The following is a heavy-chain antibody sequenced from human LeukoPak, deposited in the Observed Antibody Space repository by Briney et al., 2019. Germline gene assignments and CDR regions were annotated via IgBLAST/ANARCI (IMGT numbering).Heavy chain of an antibody. CDR3: ARDFFSDFWSGYDY. J-gene: IGHJ4*02. Sequence: SETLSLTCTVSGGSISSSSYYWGWSRQPPGKGLEWIGSIYYSGSTYYNPSLRSRVTISVDTSKNQFSLKLSSVTAADTAVYYCARDFFSDFWSGYDYRGQGTLVTVSS. D-gene: IGHD3-3*01. V-gene: IGHV4-39*07. CDR1: GGSISSSSYY. CDR2: IYYSGST.